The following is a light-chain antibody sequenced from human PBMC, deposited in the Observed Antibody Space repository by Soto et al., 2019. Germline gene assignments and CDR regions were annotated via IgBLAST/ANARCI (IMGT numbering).Light chain of an antibody. J-gene: IGLJ2*01. CDR2: TND. Sequence: QSVLTQPPSASGTPGQRVTISCSGGSSNIGRHNVNWYQQLPGTAPKLLIYTNDQRPSGVPDRFSGSKSDTSASLAISGLQSDDEADYYCASWDDSRNGRVVFGGGTKLTVL. CDR1: SSNIGRHN. V-gene: IGLV1-44*01. CDR3: ASWDDSRNGRVV.